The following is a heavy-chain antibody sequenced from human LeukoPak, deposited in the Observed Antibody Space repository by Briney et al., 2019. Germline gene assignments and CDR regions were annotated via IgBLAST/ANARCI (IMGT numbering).Heavy chain of an antibody. J-gene: IGHJ4*02. Sequence: GGSLRLSCAASGFTLSSNYMSWVRQAPGKGMEWVSVIYRGGRTYYPDSVKGRCTISTDKSKKTMYLQMNSLRAEDTAVYYCAAVVFGELFWYWGQGTLVTVSS. CDR2: IYRGGRT. CDR3: AAVVFGELFWY. CDR1: GFTLSSNY. V-gene: IGHV3-53*01. D-gene: IGHD3-10*02.